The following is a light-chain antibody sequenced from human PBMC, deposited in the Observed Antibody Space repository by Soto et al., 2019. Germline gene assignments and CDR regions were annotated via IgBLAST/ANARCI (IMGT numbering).Light chain of an antibody. Sequence: EIVLTQSPGTLSLSPGERATLSCRASQSVSSSYLAWYQQKPGQAPRLLIYGASSRATGIPDRFSGSGSRKDFTLTISRLEPEDFAVYYCQQYRSSPPEFTFGPGTKVDIK. CDR2: GAS. CDR3: QQYRSSPPEFT. CDR1: QSVSSSY. J-gene: IGKJ3*01. V-gene: IGKV3-20*01.